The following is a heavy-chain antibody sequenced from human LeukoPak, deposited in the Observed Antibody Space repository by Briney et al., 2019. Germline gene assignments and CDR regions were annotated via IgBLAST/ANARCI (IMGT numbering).Heavy chain of an antibody. CDR3: ASSPSSYFDY. CDR2: VSYDGTNK. Sequence: GGSLRLSCAASGFSFTNHAMHWVRQAPGKGLEWMALVSYDGTNKFYTDSVMGRFTVSRDNSKNMLYLQMSSLRTEDTGVYYCASSPSSYFDYWGQGTLVTVSS. D-gene: IGHD6-19*01. J-gene: IGHJ4*02. V-gene: IGHV3-30-3*01. CDR1: GFSFTNHA.